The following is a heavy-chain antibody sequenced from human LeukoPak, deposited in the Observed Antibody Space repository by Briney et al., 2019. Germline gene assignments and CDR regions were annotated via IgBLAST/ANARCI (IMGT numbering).Heavy chain of an antibody. J-gene: IGHJ4*02. CDR2: ISYDGSNK. D-gene: IGHD4/OR15-4a*01. Sequence: GGSLRLSCAASGFTFSSYDMHWVRQAPGKGLEWVAVISYDGSNKYYADSVKGRFTISRDNAKNTLYLQMNSLRAEDTAVYYCARRAGAYSHPYDYWGQGTLVTVSS. CDR1: GFTFSSYD. CDR3: ARRAGAYSHPYDY. V-gene: IGHV3-30*14.